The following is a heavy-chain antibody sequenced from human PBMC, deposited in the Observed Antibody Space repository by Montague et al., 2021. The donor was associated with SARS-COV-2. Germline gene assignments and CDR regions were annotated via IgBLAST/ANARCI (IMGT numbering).Heavy chain of an antibody. CDR2: IDYIGNT. J-gene: IGHJ4*02. V-gene: IGHV4-39*01. Sequence: SETLSLTCNVSGAAELRRRSEEHTFEQQPQEQLEFSRRIDYIGNTYYNPSLESRVTISVDTSENQFSLKLRSVIAADTAVHYCARLLPDGTVVATDIPFDSWGKGKLVTVSS. CDR1: GAAELRRRSE. CDR3: ARLLPDGTVVATDIPFDS. D-gene: IGHD2-21*02.